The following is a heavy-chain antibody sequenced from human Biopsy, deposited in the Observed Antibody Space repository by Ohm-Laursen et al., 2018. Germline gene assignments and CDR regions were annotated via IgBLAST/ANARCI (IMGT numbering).Heavy chain of an antibody. CDR1: GDSVTKYY. CDR2: IYYSVMT. CDR3: ARDSGILNYGNFKYYHYYGMDV. J-gene: IGHJ6*02. D-gene: IGHD4-11*01. V-gene: IGHV4-59*02. Sequence: SETLSLTCTVSGDSVTKYYWSWIRQPPGKGLEWIGHIYYSVMTNYNPSLQSRVSISVDKSRNQVSLTLSSVTAADTAVYYCARDSGILNYGNFKYYHYYGMDVWGQGTKVTVSS.